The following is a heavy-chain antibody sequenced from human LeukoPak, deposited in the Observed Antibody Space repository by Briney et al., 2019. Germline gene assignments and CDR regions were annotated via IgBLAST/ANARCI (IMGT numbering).Heavy chain of an antibody. V-gene: IGHV1-3*01. CDR3: ARAPRNGFGELPTDY. CDR2: INAGNGNT. CDR1: GYTFTSYA. Sequence: ASVKVSCKASGYTFTSYAMHWVRQAPGQRLEWMGWINAGNGNTKYPQKFQGRVTITRDTSASTAYMELSSLRSEDTAVYYCARAPRNGFGELPTDYWGQGTLVTVSS. J-gene: IGHJ4*02. D-gene: IGHD3-10*01.